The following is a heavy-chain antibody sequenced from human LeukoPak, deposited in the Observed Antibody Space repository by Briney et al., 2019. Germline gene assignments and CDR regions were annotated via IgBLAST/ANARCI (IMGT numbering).Heavy chain of an antibody. CDR1: GFTFSSYS. J-gene: IGHJ3*02. CDR2: ISSSSSYI. Sequence: GGSLRLSCAASGFTFSSYSMNWVRQAPGKGLEWVSSISSSSSYIYYADSVKGRFTLSRDNAKNSLYLQMSSLRAEDTAVYYCARPEVYGDYGVNDAFDIWGQGTMVNVSS. CDR3: ARPEVYGDYGVNDAFDI. D-gene: IGHD4-17*01. V-gene: IGHV3-21*01.